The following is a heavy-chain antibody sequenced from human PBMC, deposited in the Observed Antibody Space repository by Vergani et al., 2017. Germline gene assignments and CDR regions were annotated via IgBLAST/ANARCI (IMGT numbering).Heavy chain of an antibody. Sequence: QVTFRESGPALVKPTQTLTLTCTFSGFSLSTSGMCVSWIRQPPGKALEWLTLIDWDDDKYYSTSLKTRLSIFKHTSKNQSVLTMTNMDPVDTATYYCERISVGGNSGGFGAFDIWGQGTMVTVSS. V-gene: IGHV2-70*01. CDR3: ERISVGGNSGGFGAFDI. CDR2: IDWDDDK. CDR1: GFSLSTSGMC. D-gene: IGHD4-23*01. J-gene: IGHJ3*02.